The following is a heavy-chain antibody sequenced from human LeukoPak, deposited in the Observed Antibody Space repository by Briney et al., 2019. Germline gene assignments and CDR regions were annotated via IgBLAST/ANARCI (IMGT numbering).Heavy chain of an antibody. CDR1: GGTFSSYA. CDR2: IIPIFGTA. Sequence: SVKVSCKASGGTFSSYAISWVRQAPGQGLEWMGGIIPIFGTAYYAQKFQGRVTITADESTSTAYVELSSLRSGDTAVYYCARGQWPYYMDVWAKGPRSPSP. V-gene: IGHV1-69*13. CDR3: ARGQWPYYMDV. D-gene: IGHD6-19*01. J-gene: IGHJ6*03.